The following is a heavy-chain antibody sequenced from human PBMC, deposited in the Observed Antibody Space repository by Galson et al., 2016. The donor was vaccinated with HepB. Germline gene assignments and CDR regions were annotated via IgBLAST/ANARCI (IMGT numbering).Heavy chain of an antibody. CDR2: INWSGDST. Sequence: SLRLSCAASGFTFNTYSMTWVRQAPGKGLEWVSGINWSGDSTAYADSVKGRFTMYRDDARNSLYLQMSSLRVEDTALYQCARGLVGSGMDVWGQGTTVTVSS. J-gene: IGHJ6*02. CDR1: GFTFNTYS. D-gene: IGHD3-10*01. CDR3: ARGLVGSGMDV. V-gene: IGHV3-20*01.